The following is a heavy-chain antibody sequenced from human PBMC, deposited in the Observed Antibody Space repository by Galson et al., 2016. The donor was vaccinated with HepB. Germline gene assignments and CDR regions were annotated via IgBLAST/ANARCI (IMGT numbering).Heavy chain of an antibody. CDR2: INPRDGST. CDR3: AREWIRGTTGMDV. D-gene: IGHD1-1*01. CDR1: GYMFSYYY. V-gene: IGHV1-46*01. J-gene: IGHJ6*02. Sequence: SCKASGYMFSYYYIHWVRQAPGQGLEWMAIINPRDGSTTYAQKFQGRVTMTRDTSTSTVYMELSSLRSDDTAVYYCAREWIRGTTGMDVWGQGTTVTVSS.